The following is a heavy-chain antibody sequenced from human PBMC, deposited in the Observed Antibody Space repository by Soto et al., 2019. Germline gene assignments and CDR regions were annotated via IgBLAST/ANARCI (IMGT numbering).Heavy chain of an antibody. V-gene: IGHV1-2*02. CDR1: GYTFTGYY. CDR3: ARVNVVVVAATRESYFDC. Sequence: ASVKVSCKASGYTFTGYYMHWVRQAPGQGLEWMGWINPNSGGTNYAQKFQGRVTMTRDTSISTAYMELSRLRSDDTAVYYCARVNVVVVAATRESYFDCWGQGTLVTVYS. J-gene: IGHJ4*02. D-gene: IGHD2-15*01. CDR2: INPNSGGT.